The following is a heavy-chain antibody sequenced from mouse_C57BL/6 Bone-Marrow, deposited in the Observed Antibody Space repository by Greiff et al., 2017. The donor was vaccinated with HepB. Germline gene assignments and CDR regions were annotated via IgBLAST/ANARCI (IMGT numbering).Heavy chain of an antibody. CDR2: IYPRSGNT. J-gene: IGHJ1*03. CDR1: GYTFTSYG. Sequence: QVQLQQSGAELARPGASVKLSCKASGYTFTSYGISWVKQRTGQGLEWIGEIYPRSGNTYYNEKFKGQATLTADKSSSTAYMELRSLTSEDSAVYFCARQLRYWYFDVWGTGTTVTVSS. V-gene: IGHV1-81*01. D-gene: IGHD1-1*01. CDR3: ARQLRYWYFDV.